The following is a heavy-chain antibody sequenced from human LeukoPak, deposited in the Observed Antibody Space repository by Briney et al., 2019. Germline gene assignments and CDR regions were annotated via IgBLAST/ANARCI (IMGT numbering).Heavy chain of an antibody. CDR3: ARRAYSNHFFDY. Sequence: GGSLRLSCAASGFTFSDYYMSWIRQAPGKGLEWVSDFSGSGDSKFYADSVKGRFTISRDNAKKSLYLQVSSLRAEDTAVYYCARRAYSNHFFDYWGQGTLVTVSS. CDR2: FSGSGDSK. J-gene: IGHJ4*02. V-gene: IGHV3-11*01. CDR1: GFTFSDYY. D-gene: IGHD4-11*01.